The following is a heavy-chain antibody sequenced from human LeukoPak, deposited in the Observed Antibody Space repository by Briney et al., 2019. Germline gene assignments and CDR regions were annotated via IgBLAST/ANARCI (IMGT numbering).Heavy chain of an antibody. CDR2: IKEEGRTT. J-gene: IGHJ4*02. D-gene: IGHD2-2*01. V-gene: IGHV3-7*04. CDR1: GFSFRSFW. Sequence: GGSLRLSCAAPGFSFRSFWMSWVRQAPGKGLEWVADIKEEGRTTYYVDSVKGRFTISRDNAKNTLYLQMNSLRAEDTAVYYCARDSPAGTSWRSEPTFDYWGQGTLVTVTS. CDR3: ARDSPAGTSWRSEPTFDY.